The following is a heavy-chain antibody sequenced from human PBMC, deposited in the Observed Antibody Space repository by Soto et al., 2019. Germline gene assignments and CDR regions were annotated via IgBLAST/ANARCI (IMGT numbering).Heavy chain of an antibody. CDR3: FTGLPFSGSVSDY. V-gene: IGHV3-15*05. CDR2: IKSKSAGETT. J-gene: IGHJ4*01. Sequence: EVQLVESGGGLVKPGESLRLSCAASGFRFRTPWMAWVRQAPGKGLEWVGRIKSKSAGETTDYSDPVKGRCTTSRDDLKYSLYLHLDSLETGVTAVYYCFTGLPFSGSVSDYSCYGTLVPVS. D-gene: IGHD1-26*01. CDR1: GFRFRTPW.